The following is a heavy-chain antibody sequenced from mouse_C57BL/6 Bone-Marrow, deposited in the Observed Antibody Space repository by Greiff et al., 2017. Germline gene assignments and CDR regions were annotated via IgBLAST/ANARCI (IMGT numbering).Heavy chain of an antibody. V-gene: IGHV2-2*01. J-gene: IGHJ4*01. Sequence: QVQLQQSGPGLVQPSQTLSITCTVSGFSLTSYGVHWVRQSPGTGLEWLGVIWSGGSSAYNAAFISRLSISKDNSKSQVFYKMNSLQADDTAIYYCARSDYGSSSYDMDYWGQGTSVTVAS. CDR3: ARSDYGSSSYDMDY. D-gene: IGHD1-1*01. CDR2: IWSGGSS. CDR1: GFSLTSYG.